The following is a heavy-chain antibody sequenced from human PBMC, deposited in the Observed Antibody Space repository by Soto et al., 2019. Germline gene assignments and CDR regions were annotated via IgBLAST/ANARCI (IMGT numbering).Heavy chain of an antibody. J-gene: IGHJ6*02. CDR3: AREGAASHSYYYGTDV. D-gene: IGHD3-16*01. CDR2: IYHSGST. Sequence: SETLSLTCTVSGGSISSGDSYWSWIRQSPGKGLEWIGYIYHSGSTYYKSSFRGRVTISVDTSKNQFSLNLNSVTAADTAVYFCAREGAASHSYYYGTDVWGQGTTVTVSS. CDR1: GGSISSGDSY. V-gene: IGHV4-30-4*01.